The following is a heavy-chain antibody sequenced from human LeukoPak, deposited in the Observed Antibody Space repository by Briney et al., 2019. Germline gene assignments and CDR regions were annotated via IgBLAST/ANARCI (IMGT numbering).Heavy chain of an antibody. J-gene: IGHJ4*02. CDR2: IRYDGSNK. D-gene: IGHD3-22*01. CDR1: GFTFSSYG. CDR3: AKDFYDSSGYQFFDY. V-gene: IGHV3-30*02. Sequence: GGSLRLSCAASGFTFSSYGMHWVRQAPGKGLEWVAFIRYDGSNKYYADSVKGRFTISRDNSKNTLYLQMNSLRAEDTAVYYCAKDFYDSSGYQFFDYWGQGTLVTVSS.